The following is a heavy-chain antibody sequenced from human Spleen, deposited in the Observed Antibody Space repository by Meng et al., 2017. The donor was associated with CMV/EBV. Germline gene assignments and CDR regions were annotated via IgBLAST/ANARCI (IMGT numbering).Heavy chain of an antibody. CDR1: GYTFTVYY. Sequence: ASVKVSCKASGYTFTVYYMHWVRQAPGRGLEWVGWIDPNSGDTNFAQKFQGRVTMTRDTSISTAYMELSRLRSDDTAVYYCARDRPPLIVGATTCYFDYWGQGTLVTVSS. D-gene: IGHD1-26*01. V-gene: IGHV1-2*02. CDR2: IDPNSGDT. J-gene: IGHJ4*02. CDR3: ARDRPPLIVGATTCYFDY.